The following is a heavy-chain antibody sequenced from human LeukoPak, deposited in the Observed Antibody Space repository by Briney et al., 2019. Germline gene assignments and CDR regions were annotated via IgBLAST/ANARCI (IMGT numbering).Heavy chain of an antibody. CDR2: INHSGST. V-gene: IGHV4-34*01. CDR3: ARDGVDYVTDY. CDR1: GGSFSGYY. J-gene: IGHJ4*02. Sequence: SETLSLTCAVYGGSFSGYYWSWIRQPPGKGLEWIGEINHSGSTNYNPSLKSRVTISVDTSKNQLSLKLSSVTAADTAVYYCARDGVDYVTDYGGQGTLVTVSS. D-gene: IGHD4-17*01.